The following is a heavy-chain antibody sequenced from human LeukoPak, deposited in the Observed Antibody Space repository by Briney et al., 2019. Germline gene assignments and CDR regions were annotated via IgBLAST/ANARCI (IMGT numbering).Heavy chain of an antibody. V-gene: IGHV1-2*02. CDR3: ARYGSSYYLDY. D-gene: IGHD6-6*01. Sequence: ASVKVSCKASGYTFTGFYLHWVRQAPGQGLEWMGWINPNSGVTHYAQKFQGRVTMTRDTFSSTVYMDLTRLASDDTAVYYCARYGSSYYLDYWGQGTLVTVSS. CDR2: INPNSGVT. J-gene: IGHJ4*02. CDR1: GYTFTGFY.